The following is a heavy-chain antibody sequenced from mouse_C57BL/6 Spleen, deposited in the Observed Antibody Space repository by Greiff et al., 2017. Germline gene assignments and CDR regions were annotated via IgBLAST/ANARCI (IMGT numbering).Heavy chain of an antibody. D-gene: IGHD2-1*01. Sequence: VQLQQSGPVLVKPGASVKMSCKASGYTFTDYYMNWVKQSHGKSLEWIGVINPYNGGTSYNQKFKGKATLTVDKSSSTAYMALNSLTSEDSAVYYCASGGNRYYFDYWGQGTTLTVSS. CDR3: ASGGNRYYFDY. J-gene: IGHJ2*01. CDR2: INPYNGGT. V-gene: IGHV1-19*01. CDR1: GYTFTDYY.